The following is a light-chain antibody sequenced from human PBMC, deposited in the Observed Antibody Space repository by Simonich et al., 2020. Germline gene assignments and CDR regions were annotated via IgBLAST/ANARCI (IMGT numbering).Light chain of an antibody. CDR1: SSDVGGYNY. CDR3: SSYTSSSTVV. V-gene: IGLV2-14*03. CDR2: DVS. Sequence: QSALTQPASVSGSPGQSITISCTGTSSDVGGYNYVSWYQKHPGKAPKLMIYDVSNRPSGVSNSFSGSKSGNTASLTISGLQAEDEADYYCSSYTSSSTVVFGGGTKLTVL. J-gene: IGLJ2*01.